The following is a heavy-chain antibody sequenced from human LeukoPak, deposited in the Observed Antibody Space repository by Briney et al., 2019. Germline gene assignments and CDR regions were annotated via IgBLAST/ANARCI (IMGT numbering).Heavy chain of an antibody. D-gene: IGHD3-3*01. Sequence: SGPTLVKPTQTLTLTCTFSGFSLSTTGVGVAWIRHPPGKALEWLGFIYWDDDKRYSPSLKSRLTITKDTSKNQVVLTMTNMDPVHTATYYCARSRNFPLVASPLENWGQGTLVTVSS. J-gene: IGHJ4*02. V-gene: IGHV2-5*02. CDR3: ARSRNFPLVASPLEN. CDR1: GFSLSTTGVG. CDR2: IYWDDDK.